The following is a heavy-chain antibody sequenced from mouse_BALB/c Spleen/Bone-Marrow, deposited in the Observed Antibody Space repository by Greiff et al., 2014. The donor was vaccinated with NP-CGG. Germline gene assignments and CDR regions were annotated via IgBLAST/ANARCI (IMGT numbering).Heavy chain of an antibody. J-gene: IGHJ3*01. CDR3: ARESFAY. Sequence: QVHVKQSGPGLVQPSQSLSITCTVSGFSLTSYGVHWVRQSPGKGLEWLGVIWSDGRTDYNAAFISKLSISKDNSKSQVFFKMNSLQANDAAIYYCARESFAYWGQGTLVTVSA. CDR2: IWSDGRT. D-gene: IGHD1-3*01. V-gene: IGHV2-2*02. CDR1: GFSLTSYG.